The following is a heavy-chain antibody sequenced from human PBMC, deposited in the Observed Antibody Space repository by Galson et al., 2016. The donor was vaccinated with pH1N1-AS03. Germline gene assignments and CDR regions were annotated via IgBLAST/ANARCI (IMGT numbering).Heavy chain of an antibody. D-gene: IGHD5-12*01. Sequence: SVKVSCKASGYNFTTYGLTWVRQAPGQGLEWMAWINPYNGNTNYAQRFQGRLTMTTDTSTSTAYMELSSLRSDDTAVYYCGRIWVRGSYSSFDIWGQGTMVTVSS. CDR3: GRIWVRGSYSSFDI. CDR1: GYNFTTYG. J-gene: IGHJ3*02. V-gene: IGHV1-18*04. CDR2: INPYNGNT.